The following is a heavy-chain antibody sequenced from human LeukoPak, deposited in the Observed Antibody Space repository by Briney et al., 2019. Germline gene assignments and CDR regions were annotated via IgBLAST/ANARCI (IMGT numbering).Heavy chain of an antibody. J-gene: IGHJ4*02. CDR3: ARDGAPRYSYGRSHIYYFDY. CDR1: GYTFTGYY. Sequence: ASVKVSCKASGYTFTGYYMHWVRQAPGQGLEWMGWINPNSGGTNYAQKFQGWVTMTRDTSISTAYMELSRLRSDDTAVYYCARDGAPRYSYGRSHIYYFDYWGQGTLVTVSS. D-gene: IGHD5-18*01. V-gene: IGHV1-2*04. CDR2: INPNSGGT.